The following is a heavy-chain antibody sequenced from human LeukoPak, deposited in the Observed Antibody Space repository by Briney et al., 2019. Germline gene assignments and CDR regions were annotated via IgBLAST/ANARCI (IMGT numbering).Heavy chain of an antibody. CDR2: INHSGST. D-gene: IGHD3-3*01. CDR1: GGSFSGYY. Sequence: NPSETLSLTCAVYGGSFSGYYWSWIRQPPGKGLGWIGEINHSGSTNYNPSLKSRVTISVDTSKNQFSLKLSSVTAADTAVYYCARDVLRFLYGMDVWGQGTTVTVSS. CDR3: ARDVLRFLYGMDV. J-gene: IGHJ6*02. V-gene: IGHV4-34*01.